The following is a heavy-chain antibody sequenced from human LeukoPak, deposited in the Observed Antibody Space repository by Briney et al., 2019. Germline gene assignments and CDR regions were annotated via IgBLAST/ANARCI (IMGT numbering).Heavy chain of an antibody. CDR3: VKGFVHPTYYFDY. D-gene: IGHD3-10*01. CDR1: GFTFGNYA. Sequence: PGGSLRLSCAASGFTFGNYAMMWVRQAPGKRLEWVSSITGSGDGTYYADSVRGRFTISRDNSENTLYLQLNSLRADDTAVYFCVKGFVHPTYYFDYWGQGTLVTVSS. J-gene: IGHJ4*02. CDR2: ITGSGDGT. V-gene: IGHV3-23*01.